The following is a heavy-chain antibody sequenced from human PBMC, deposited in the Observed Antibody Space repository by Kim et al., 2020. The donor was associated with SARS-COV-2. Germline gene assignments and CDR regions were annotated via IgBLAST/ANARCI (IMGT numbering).Heavy chain of an antibody. J-gene: IGHJ4*02. Sequence: SVKVSCKASGGTFSSYAISWVRQAPGQGLEWMGGIIPIFGTANYAQKFQGRVTITADESTSTAYMELSSLRSEDTAVYYCAREGDIVATTFDYWGQGTLVTVSS. CDR1: GGTFSSYA. CDR3: AREGDIVATTFDY. CDR2: IIPIFGTA. D-gene: IGHD5-12*01. V-gene: IGHV1-69*13.